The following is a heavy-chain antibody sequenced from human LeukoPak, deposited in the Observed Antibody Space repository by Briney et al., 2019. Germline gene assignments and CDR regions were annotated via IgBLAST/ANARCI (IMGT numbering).Heavy chain of an antibody. CDR3: ARESRVLIVDGYYLDS. J-gene: IGHJ4*02. CDR1: DVSISNYY. V-gene: IGHV4-4*07. Sequence: PSETLSLTCTVSDVSISNYYWTWIRQPAGKGLEWIGRLYIGRETDYNPSLKSRVTMSVDTANSQFSLRLTSVTAADTATYYCARESRVLIVDGYYLDSWGQGTLITVSS. CDR2: LYIGRET. D-gene: IGHD2-15*01.